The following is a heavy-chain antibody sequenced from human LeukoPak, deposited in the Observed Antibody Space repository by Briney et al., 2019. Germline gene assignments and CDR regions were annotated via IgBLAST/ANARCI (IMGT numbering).Heavy chain of an antibody. Sequence: GGSLRLSCAASGFTFSSYAMSWVRQAPGKGLEWVSAISGSGGSTYYADSVKGRFTISRDNAKNSLYLQMNSLRAEDTAVYYCARDNRHYYYYGVDVWGQGTTVTVSS. D-gene: IGHD1-14*01. CDR3: ARDNRHYYYYGVDV. V-gene: IGHV3-23*01. CDR2: ISGSGGST. CDR1: GFTFSSYA. J-gene: IGHJ6*02.